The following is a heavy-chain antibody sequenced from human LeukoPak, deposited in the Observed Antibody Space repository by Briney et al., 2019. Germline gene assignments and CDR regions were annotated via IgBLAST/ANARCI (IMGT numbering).Heavy chain of an antibody. CDR1: GFTFCGPW. J-gene: IGHJ4*02. D-gene: IGHD3-16*02. V-gene: IGHV3-74*01. CDR2: INSDGSAT. Sequence: PGGSLRLSCAASGFTFCGPWMHWVRQAPGKGLVWVSRINSDGSATAYADSVKGRFTISRDNAENTLYLQMNSLRAEDTAVYYCARGTAGYHSSYFDYWGQGTLVTVSS. CDR3: ARGTAGYHSSYFDY.